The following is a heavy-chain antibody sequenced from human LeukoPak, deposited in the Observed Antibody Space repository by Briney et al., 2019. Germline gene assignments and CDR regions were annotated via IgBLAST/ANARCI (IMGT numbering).Heavy chain of an antibody. CDR3: ARVVDDCFDP. V-gene: IGHV1-69*05. J-gene: IGHJ5*02. CDR2: IIPIFGTA. D-gene: IGHD2-21*01. Sequence: SVKVSCKVSGGTFSSYAISWVRQAPGQGLEWMGGIIPIFGTANYAQKFPGRVTITTDESTSTAYMELSSLRSEDTAVYYCARVVDDCFDPWGQGTLVTVSS. CDR1: GGTFSSYA.